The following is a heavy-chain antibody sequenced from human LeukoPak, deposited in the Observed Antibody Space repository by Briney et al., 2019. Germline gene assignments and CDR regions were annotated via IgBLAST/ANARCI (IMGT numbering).Heavy chain of an antibody. CDR1: GFTFDDYA. J-gene: IGHJ3*02. CDR2: ISWNSGSI. V-gene: IGHV3-9*01. CDR3: ANGGPTYYDFWSGYYTGPHAFDI. Sequence: GRSLRLSCAASGFTFDDYAMHWVRQAPGKGLEWVSGISWNSGSIGYADSVKGRFTISRDNAKNTLYLQMNSLRAEDTAVYYCANGGPTYYDFWSGYYTGPHAFDIWGQGTMVTVSS. D-gene: IGHD3-3*01.